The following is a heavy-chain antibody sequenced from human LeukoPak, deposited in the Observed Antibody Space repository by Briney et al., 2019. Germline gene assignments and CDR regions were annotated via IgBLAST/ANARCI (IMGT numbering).Heavy chain of an antibody. CDR2: IYYSGIT. CDR3: ARGTNMMASLRFDP. J-gene: IGHJ5*02. Sequence: SETLSLTCTISGGSISTYYWSWIRQPPGKGLEWIGYIYYSGITKYNPSVKSRVTISVDTSKNQFSQKVSSVTAADTAVYYCARGTNMMASLRFDPWGQGTLVTVPS. D-gene: IGHD2-8*01. CDR1: GGSISTYY. V-gene: IGHV4-59*01.